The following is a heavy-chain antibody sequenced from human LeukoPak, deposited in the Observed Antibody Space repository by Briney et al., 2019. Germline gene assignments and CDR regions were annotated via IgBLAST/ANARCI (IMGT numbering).Heavy chain of an antibody. D-gene: IGHD5-12*01. CDR1: GGSIGSYY. CDR3: ARAPIYSGSYYYGMDV. CDR2: IYYSGST. J-gene: IGHJ6*02. Sequence: SETLSLTCTVSGGSIGSYYWSWIRQPPGKGLEWIGYIYYSGSTNYNPSLKSRVTISVDTSKNQFSLKLSSVTAADTAVYYCARAPIYSGSYYYGMDVWGQGTTVTVSS. V-gene: IGHV4-59*12.